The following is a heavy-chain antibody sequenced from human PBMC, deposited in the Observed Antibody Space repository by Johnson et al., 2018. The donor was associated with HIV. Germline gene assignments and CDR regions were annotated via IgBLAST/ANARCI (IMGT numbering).Heavy chain of an antibody. CDR2: IKQDGSEK. V-gene: IGHV3-7*05. CDR3: ARGLWPQRWAFDI. J-gene: IGHJ3*02. CDR1: GFTFSSYW. D-gene: IGHD5-24*01. Sequence: VQLVESGGGVVQPGESLRLSCAASGFTFSSYWMSWVRQAPGKGLEWVANIKQDGSEKYYVDSVKGRFTISRDNARNSLYLQMNSLRAEDTAVYYCARGLWPQRWAFDIWGQGTMVTVSS.